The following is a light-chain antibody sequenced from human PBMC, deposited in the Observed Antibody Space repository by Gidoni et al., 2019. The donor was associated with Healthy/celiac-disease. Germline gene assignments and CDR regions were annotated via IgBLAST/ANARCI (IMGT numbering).Light chain of an antibody. CDR3: NSRDSSGNHRDVV. CDR1: SLRSYY. J-gene: IGLJ2*01. CDR2: GKH. V-gene: IGLV3-19*01. Sequence: SSELTQDPAVSVALGQTVRITCQGDSLRSYYASWYQQKPGQAPVLVIYGKHNRPSGIPDRCSGSSAGNTASLTITGAQAEDEADYYCNSRDSSGNHRDVVFGGGTKLTVL.